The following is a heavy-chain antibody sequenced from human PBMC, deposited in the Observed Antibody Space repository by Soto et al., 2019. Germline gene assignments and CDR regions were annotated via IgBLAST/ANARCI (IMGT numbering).Heavy chain of an antibody. CDR1: GGSISSGGYY. V-gene: IGHV4-31*03. D-gene: IGHD6-13*01. Sequence: SETLSLTCTVSGGSISSGGYYWSWIRRHPGKGLEWIGYIYYSGSTYYNPSLKSRVTISVDTSKNQFSLKLSSVTAADTAVYYCAGDYRGSSWGNLYYYYGMDVWGQGTTVTVSS. CDR2: IYYSGST. J-gene: IGHJ6*02. CDR3: AGDYRGSSWGNLYYYYGMDV.